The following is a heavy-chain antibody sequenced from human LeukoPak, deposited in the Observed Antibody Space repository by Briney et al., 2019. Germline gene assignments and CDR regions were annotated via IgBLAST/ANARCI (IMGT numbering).Heavy chain of an antibody. J-gene: IGHJ4*02. D-gene: IGHD5-18*01. Sequence: PGGSLRLSCAASRFTFSSYGMHWVRQAPGKGLEWVALISYDGSNIYYADSVKGRFTISRDNSKNTLYLQMNSLRAEDTAVYYCAKGELGLWFDYWGPGTLVTVSS. V-gene: IGHV3-30*18. CDR3: AKGELGLWFDY. CDR2: ISYDGSNI. CDR1: RFTFSSYG.